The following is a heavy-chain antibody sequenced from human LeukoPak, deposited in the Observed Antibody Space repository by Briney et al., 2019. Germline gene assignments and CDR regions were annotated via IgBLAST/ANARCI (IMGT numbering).Heavy chain of an antibody. D-gene: IGHD3-3*01. Sequence: SQTLSLTCAISGDSVSSNSAAWNRIRQSPSRGLEWLGRTYYRSKWYNDYAVSVKSRITINPDTSKNQFSLQLNSVTPEDTAVYYCARGIDFWSGYSELPYYYGMDVWGQGTTVTVSS. CDR3: ARGIDFWSGYSELPYYYGMDV. CDR1: GDSVSSNSAA. V-gene: IGHV6-1*01. CDR2: TYYRSKWYN. J-gene: IGHJ6*02.